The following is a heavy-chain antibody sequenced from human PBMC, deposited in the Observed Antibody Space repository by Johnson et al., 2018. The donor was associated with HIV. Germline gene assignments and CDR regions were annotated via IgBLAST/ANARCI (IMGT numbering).Heavy chain of an antibody. V-gene: IGHV3-33*06. J-gene: IGHJ3*02. Sequence: QVQLVESGGGAVQPGTSLRLSCAASGFTFNRYAMHWVRQAPGQGLAWVSVIWYAGSTAYYAASVQGRFTISRDNSKNTLYLHMNSLRVEDTAVYYCAKGQVARGAFDIWGQGTMVTVSS. CDR1: GFTFNRYA. CDR2: IWYAGSTA. CDR3: AKGQVARGAFDI.